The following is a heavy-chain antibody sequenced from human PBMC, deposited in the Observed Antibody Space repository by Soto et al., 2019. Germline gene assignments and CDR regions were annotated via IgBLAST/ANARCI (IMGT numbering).Heavy chain of an antibody. J-gene: IGHJ6*02. D-gene: IGHD3-3*01. Sequence: QVHLVESGGGVVQPGRSLRLSCAASGFTFSRYCMHWVRQAPGKGLEWVTVISYDGITVYYADSVKGRFTVSRDNSKNTLYLQMNSLRDEDTAVYYCARVGAEEYDCWGRNMDVWGQGTTVTVSS. CDR1: GFTFSRYC. V-gene: IGHV3-30-3*01. CDR3: ARVGAEEYDCWGRNMDV. CDR2: ISYDGITV.